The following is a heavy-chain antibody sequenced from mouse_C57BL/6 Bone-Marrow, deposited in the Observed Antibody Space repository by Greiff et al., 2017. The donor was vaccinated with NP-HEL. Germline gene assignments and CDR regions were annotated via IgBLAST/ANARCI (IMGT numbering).Heavy chain of an antibody. CDR3: ARDGYLYAMDY. CDR1: GYTFTSYW. J-gene: IGHJ4*01. Sequence: QVHVKQPGAELVKPGASVKLSCKASGYTFTSYWMHWVKQRPGQGLEWIGMIHPNSGSTNYNEKFKSKATLTVDKSSSTAYMQLSSLTSEDSAVYYCARDGYLYAMDYWGQGTSVTVSS. D-gene: IGHD2-3*01. V-gene: IGHV1-64*01. CDR2: IHPNSGST.